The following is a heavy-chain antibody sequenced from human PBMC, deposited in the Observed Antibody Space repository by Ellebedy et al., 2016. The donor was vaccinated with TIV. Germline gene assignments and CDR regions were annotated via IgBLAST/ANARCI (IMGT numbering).Heavy chain of an antibody. CDR3: AKDEFGDAVPHLDY. V-gene: IGHV3-30*18. D-gene: IGHD4-17*01. J-gene: IGHJ4*02. CDR2: TSYDERIK. Sequence: PGGSLRLSCAASGITFSAFGIHWVRQAPGKGLEWVAVTSYDERIKYYADSVKGRFTISRDSSKNTVYLQMTSLRADDTAVYYCAKDEFGDAVPHLDYWGQGARVTVS. CDR1: GITFSAFG.